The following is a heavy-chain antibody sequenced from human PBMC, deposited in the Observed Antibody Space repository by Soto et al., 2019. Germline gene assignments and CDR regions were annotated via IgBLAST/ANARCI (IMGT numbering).Heavy chain of an antibody. Sequence: EVQLLESGGDLVQPGGSLRLSCAASGFTFTKYAMTWVRQAPGKGLEWVSSISKSGGDTYYADSVKGRFTISRDNSKNTLYLQMNGLRAEDTALYFCAKDTYSSSWYFWCQGTLVTVSS. V-gene: IGHV3-23*01. D-gene: IGHD2-2*01. CDR1: GFTFTKYA. J-gene: IGHJ4*02. CDR2: ISKSGGDT. CDR3: AKDTYSSSWYF.